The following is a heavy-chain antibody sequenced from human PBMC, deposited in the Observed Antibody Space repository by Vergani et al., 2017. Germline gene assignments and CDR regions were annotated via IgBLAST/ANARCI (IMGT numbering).Heavy chain of an antibody. CDR3: ARHSVRGQPSRKINWFFDL. D-gene: IGHD3-10*01. V-gene: IGHV4-39*01. J-gene: IGHJ2*01. Sequence: QVQLQESGPGLVKPSETLSLTCTVSGGSISSRSYYWGWIRLPPGKGLEWIGSIYYSGSTFHNPSLKSRVTISVDTSTNQFSLKLSSVTAADTAVYYCARHSVRGQPSRKINWFFDLWGRGTLVTVSS. CDR2: IYYSGST. CDR1: GGSISSRSYY.